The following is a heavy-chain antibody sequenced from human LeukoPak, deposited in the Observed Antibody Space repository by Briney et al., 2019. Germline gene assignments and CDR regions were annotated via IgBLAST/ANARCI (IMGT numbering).Heavy chain of an antibody. D-gene: IGHD3-9*01. CDR1: GGTFSSYA. J-gene: IGHJ5*02. CDR3: AREGRYFGHRRGNWFDP. V-gene: IGHV1-69*13. CDR2: IIPIFGTA. Sequence: SVKVSCKASGGTFSSYAISWVRQAPGQGLEWMGGIIPIFGTANYAQKFQGRVTITADESTSTAYMELSSLRSEDTAVYYCAREGRYFGHRRGNWFDPWGQGTLVTVSS.